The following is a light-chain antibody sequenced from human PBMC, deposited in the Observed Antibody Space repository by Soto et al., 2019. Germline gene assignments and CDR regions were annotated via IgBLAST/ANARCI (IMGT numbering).Light chain of an antibody. Sequence: QSALTQPASVSGSPGQSITISCTGTSSDVGGYNYVSWYQQHSGKAPKLMIYEVSNRPSGVSNRFSGSKSGNTASLTISGLQAEDEADYYCSSYTSSTTLGVFGGGTKVTVL. J-gene: IGLJ3*02. CDR1: SSDVGGYNY. CDR3: SSYTSSTTLGV. V-gene: IGLV2-14*01. CDR2: EVS.